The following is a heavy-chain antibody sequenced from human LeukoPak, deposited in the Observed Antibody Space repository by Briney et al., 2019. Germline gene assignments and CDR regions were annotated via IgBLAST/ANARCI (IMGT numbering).Heavy chain of an antibody. D-gene: IGHD3-3*01. CDR1: GFTFSIYV. J-gene: IGHJ4*02. CDR2: ISGNGDNI. V-gene: IGHV3-23*01. Sequence: GRSLRLSCAASGFTFSIYVMSWVRQAPGKWLEWVSAISGNGDNIYYADSVKGRFTISRDNSKNTLYLQMNSLRAEDTAIYYCARDERLLSFLKWGQGTLVTVSS. CDR3: ARDERLLSFLK.